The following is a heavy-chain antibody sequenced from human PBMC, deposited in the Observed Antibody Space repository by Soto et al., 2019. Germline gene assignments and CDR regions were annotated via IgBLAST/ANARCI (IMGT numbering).Heavy chain of an antibody. V-gene: IGHV4-39*01. J-gene: IGHJ4*02. CDR3: ARGLRWTRTFDF. D-gene: IGHD3-16*01. CDR2: LSYSGST. CDR1: GGYITGSSFS. Sequence: SETLSLTCAVYGGYITGSSFSWGWIRQSPETGLQWIGSLSYSGSTYYNPSLKGRVAISADTSKNAFSLELKLMTASDTATYFCARGLRWTRTFDFWGRGTLVTVSS.